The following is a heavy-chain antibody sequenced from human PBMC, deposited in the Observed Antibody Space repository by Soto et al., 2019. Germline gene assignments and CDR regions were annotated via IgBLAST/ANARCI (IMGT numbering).Heavy chain of an antibody. J-gene: IGHJ6*02. V-gene: IGHV3-30-3*01. Sequence: QVQLVESGGVVVQPGRSLRLSCAASGFTFSSYAMHWVRQAPGKGLEWVAVISYDGSNKYYADSVKGRFTISRDNSKNTLYLQMNSLRAEDTAVYYCARGDHSGPWLPLNYYYYYGMDVWGQGTTVTVSS. CDR2: ISYDGSNK. CDR3: ARGDHSGPWLPLNYYYYYGMDV. D-gene: IGHD6-19*01. CDR1: GFTFSSYA.